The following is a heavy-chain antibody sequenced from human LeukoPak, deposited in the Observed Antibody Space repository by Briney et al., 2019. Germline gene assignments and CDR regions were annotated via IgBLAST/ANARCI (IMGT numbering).Heavy chain of an antibody. CDR1: GFTFSSYG. J-gene: IGHJ4*02. CDR2: ISGSGGST. CDR3: AKDLDDILTGYDYE. V-gene: IGHV3-23*01. D-gene: IGHD3-9*01. Sequence: GGSLRLSCAASGFTFSSYGMSWVRQAPGKGLEWVSAISGSGGSTYYADSVKGRFTISRDNSKNTLYLQMNSLRAEDTAVYYCAKDLDDILTGYDYEGGQGTLVTVSS.